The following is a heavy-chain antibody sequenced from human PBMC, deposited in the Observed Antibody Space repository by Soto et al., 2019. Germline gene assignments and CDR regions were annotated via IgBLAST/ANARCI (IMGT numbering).Heavy chain of an antibody. J-gene: IGHJ5*02. CDR2: IYYSGST. V-gene: IGHV4-61*05. CDR1: GGSISSSSCH. Sequence: SSETLSLTCTVSGGSISSSSCHWGWIRQPPGKGLEWIGYIYYSGSTNYNTSLKSRVTISVDTSKNQFSLKLSSVTAADTAVYYCARMAYPRYCSSTSCYGLDPWGQGTLVTVSS. CDR3: ARMAYPRYCSSTSCYGLDP. D-gene: IGHD2-2*01.